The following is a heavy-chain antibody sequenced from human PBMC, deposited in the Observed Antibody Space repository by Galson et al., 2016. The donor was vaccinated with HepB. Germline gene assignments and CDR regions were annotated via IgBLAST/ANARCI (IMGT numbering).Heavy chain of an antibody. J-gene: IGHJ3*02. Sequence: SLRLSCAASGFTLTSYGMRWVRQAPGKGLEWVAVIWFDGSNKYYADSVKGRFTISRDNSKNTLYLQMNSLRAEDTAVYYCTLATRYDAFDIWGQGTLVTVSA. CDR3: TLATRYDAFDI. CDR1: GFTLTSYG. V-gene: IGHV3-33*01. D-gene: IGHD6-6*01. CDR2: IWFDGSNK.